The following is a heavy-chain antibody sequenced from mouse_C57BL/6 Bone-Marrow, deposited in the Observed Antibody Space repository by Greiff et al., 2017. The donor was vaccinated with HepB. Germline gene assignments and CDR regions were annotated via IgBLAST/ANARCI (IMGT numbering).Heavy chain of an antibody. V-gene: IGHV3-3*01. CDR1: GFSINSDCY. CDR3: ARAPKTSIYYCGSSWGYYDV. D-gene: IGHD1-1*01. J-gene: IGHJ1*03. Sequence: EVQLQQSGPSLVRPSQTLSLTCTVTGFSINSDCYWIWIRQFPGNKLEYIWYTFYSGITYYNPSLESRTYITRDTSKNQFSLKLSSVTTEDTATYYCARAPKTSIYYCGSSWGYYDVWGTGTTVTVSS. CDR2: TFYSGIT.